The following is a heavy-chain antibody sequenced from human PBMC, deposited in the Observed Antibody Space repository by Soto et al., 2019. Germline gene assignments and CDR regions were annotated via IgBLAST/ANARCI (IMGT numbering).Heavy chain of an antibody. D-gene: IGHD3-22*01. J-gene: IGHJ6*02. V-gene: IGHV3-33*01. CDR1: GFTFSSYG. CDR2: IWYDGSNK. CDR3: ARGWDYDSSGYSYYYGMDV. Sequence: QVQLVESGGGVVQPGRSLRLSCAASGFTFSSYGMHWVRQAPGKGLEWVAVIWYDGSNKYYADSVKGRFTISRDNSKNTLYLQMNSLRAEDPAVYYCARGWDYDSSGYSYYYGMDVWGQGTTVTVS.